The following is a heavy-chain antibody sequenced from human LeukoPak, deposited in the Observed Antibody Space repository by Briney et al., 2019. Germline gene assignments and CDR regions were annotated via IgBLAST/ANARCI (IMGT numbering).Heavy chain of an antibody. CDR2: INSDGSTT. V-gene: IGHV3-74*01. D-gene: IGHD1-26*01. J-gene: IGHJ4*02. CDR3: ASGVTTGY. CDR1: GITFSSYW. Sequence: GRSLRLSCAASGITFSSYWMHWVRQAPGKGLVWVSLINSDGSTTSYADSVKGRFTISRDNAKNTLYLQMNSLRAEDTAVYYCASGVTTGYWGQGTLVTVSS.